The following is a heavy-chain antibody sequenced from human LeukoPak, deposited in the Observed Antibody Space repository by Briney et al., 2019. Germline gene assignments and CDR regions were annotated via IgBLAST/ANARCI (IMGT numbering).Heavy chain of an antibody. CDR2: INPNSGGT. CDR3: ARSPPGIAAAGTVPDNWFDP. V-gene: IGHV1-2*02. CDR1: GYTFTGYY. J-gene: IGHJ5*02. D-gene: IGHD6-13*01. Sequence: ASVKVSCKASGYTFTGYYMHWVRQAPGQGLEWMGWINPNSGGTNYAQKLQGRVTMTTDTSTSTAYMELRSLRSDDTAVYYCARSPPGIAAAGTVPDNWFDPWGQGTLVTVSS.